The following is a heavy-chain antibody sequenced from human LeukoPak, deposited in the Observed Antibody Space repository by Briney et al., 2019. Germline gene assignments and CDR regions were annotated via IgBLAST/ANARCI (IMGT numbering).Heavy chain of an antibody. CDR1: GFTFSTYS. V-gene: IGHV3-48*04. Sequence: GGSLRLSCAASGFTFSTYSMNWVRQAPGKGLEWVSYISRSSTIVYYADSVKGRFTISRDNAKNTLYLQMNSLRAEDTAVYYCARELYSSSSPEVDYWGQGTLVTVSS. CDR2: ISRSSTIV. D-gene: IGHD6-13*01. CDR3: ARELYSSSSPEVDY. J-gene: IGHJ4*02.